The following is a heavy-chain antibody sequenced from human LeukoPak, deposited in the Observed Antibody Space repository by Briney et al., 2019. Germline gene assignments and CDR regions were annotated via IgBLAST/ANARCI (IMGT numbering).Heavy chain of an antibody. D-gene: IGHD6-13*01. J-gene: IGHJ4*02. V-gene: IGHV3-53*01. CDR2: IYSGGST. Sequence: GGSLRLSCAASGFTVSSNYMSWVRQAPGKGLEWVSVIYSGGSTYYADSVKGRFTISRDNSKNTLYLQMNSLRAEDTAVYYCARDWGDPTYIAAPWETRFDYWGQGTLVTVSS. CDR3: ARDWGDPTYIAAPWETRFDY. CDR1: GFTVSSNY.